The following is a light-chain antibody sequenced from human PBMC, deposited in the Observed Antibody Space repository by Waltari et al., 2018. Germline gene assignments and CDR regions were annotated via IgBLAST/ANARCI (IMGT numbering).Light chain of an antibody. CDR1: QTILYRSNNKNY. Sequence: DIVMTQSPDSLAVSLGERATLDCKSSQTILYRSNNKNYLAWYQQKPGQPPKLLIYWASTRESGVPDRFSGSGSGTDFTLTISNLQAEDVAVYYCQQYYSTPRTFGGGTKVEIK. CDR2: WAS. J-gene: IGKJ4*01. V-gene: IGKV4-1*01. CDR3: QQYYSTPRT.